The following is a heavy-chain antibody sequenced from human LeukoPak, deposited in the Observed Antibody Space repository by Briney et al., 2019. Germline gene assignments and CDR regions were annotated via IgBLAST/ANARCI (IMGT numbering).Heavy chain of an antibody. CDR2: ISYSGST. V-gene: IGHV4-59*01. J-gene: IGHJ3*02. Sequence: SETLSLTCTVSGGSISSYYWSWIRQPPGKGLEWIGYISYSGSTKYNPSLKSRVTISVGTSKNQLSLRLSSVTAADTAVYYCARGRAALSAFDIWGQGTMVTVSS. CDR1: GGSISSYY. D-gene: IGHD6-13*01. CDR3: ARGRAALSAFDI.